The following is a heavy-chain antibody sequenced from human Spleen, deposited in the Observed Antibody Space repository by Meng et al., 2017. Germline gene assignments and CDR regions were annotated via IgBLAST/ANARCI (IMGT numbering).Heavy chain of an antibody. CDR2: ISGSGGST. J-gene: IGHJ5*02. CDR1: GFAFSDYY. D-gene: IGHD6-13*01. Sequence: VQLVESGGGLVKPGGSLRLSCAASGFAFSDYYVTWIRQAPGKGLEWVSAISGSGGSTYYADSVRGRFTISRDNSKKTLYLQMNSLRAEDTALYYCAKDQWQNLVRWFDPWGRGTLVTVSS. CDR3: AKDQWQNLVRWFDP. V-gene: IGHV3-23*04.